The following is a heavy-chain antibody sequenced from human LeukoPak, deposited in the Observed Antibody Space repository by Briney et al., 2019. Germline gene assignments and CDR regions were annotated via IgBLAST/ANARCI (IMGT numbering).Heavy chain of an antibody. J-gene: IGHJ4*02. CDR1: GFTLSNYW. D-gene: IGHD3-16*01. Sequence: GGSLRLSCAASGFTLSNYWMSWVRQAPGKGLDCVANIKKDGSEKNYVDSVKGRFTISRDNAKNSLCLEMNSLRAEDTAVYYCARWDGRGGPDYWGQGTLVTVSS. CDR2: IKKDGSEK. CDR3: ARWDGRGGPDY. V-gene: IGHV3-7*01.